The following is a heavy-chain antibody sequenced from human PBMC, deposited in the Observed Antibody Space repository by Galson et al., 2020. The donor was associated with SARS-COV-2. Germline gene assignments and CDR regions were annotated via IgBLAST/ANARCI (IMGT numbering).Heavy chain of an antibody. Sequence: GGSLRLSCAASGFTFSSYSMNWVRQAPGKGLECVSSISSSSSYIYYADSVKGRFTISRDNAKNSLYLQMNSLRAEDTAVYYCARDRGITGTTSGDYWGQGTLVTVSS. J-gene: IGHJ4*02. CDR2: ISSSSSYI. CDR1: GFTFSSYS. CDR3: ARDRGITGTTSGDY. D-gene: IGHD1-7*01. V-gene: IGHV3-21*01.